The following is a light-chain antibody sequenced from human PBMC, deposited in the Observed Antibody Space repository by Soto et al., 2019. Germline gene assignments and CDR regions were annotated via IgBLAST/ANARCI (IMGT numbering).Light chain of an antibody. V-gene: IGLV2-14*01. CDR1: SSDIGGYNA. CDR2: EVT. J-gene: IGLJ1*01. CDR3: QSYDSSLSGYV. Sequence: QSALTQPASVSGSPGQTITISCTGTSSDIGGYNAVSWYQHHPGKAPKLIIYEVTHRPSGVSDRFSASKSGNTASLTISGLQAEDEADYYCQSYDSSLSGYVFGTGTKVTVL.